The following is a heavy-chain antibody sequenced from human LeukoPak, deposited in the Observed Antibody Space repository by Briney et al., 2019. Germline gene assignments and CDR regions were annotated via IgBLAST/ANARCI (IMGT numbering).Heavy chain of an antibody. CDR1: GYSFTTYW. J-gene: IGHJ3*02. CDR2: IDPSDSYT. CDR3: ARRLAYGYNVFDI. V-gene: IGHV5-10-1*01. D-gene: IGHD5-18*01. Sequence: GESLKISCKGSGYSFTTYWISWVRQMPGKGLEWMGRIDPSDSYTNYSPPFQGHVTISSDKSISTAYLQWSSLKASDTAMYYCARRLAYGYNVFDIWGQGTMVTVSS.